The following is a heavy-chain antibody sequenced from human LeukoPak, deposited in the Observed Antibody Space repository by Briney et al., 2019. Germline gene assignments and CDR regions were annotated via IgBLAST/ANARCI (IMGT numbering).Heavy chain of an antibody. D-gene: IGHD5-24*01. Sequence: SETLSLTCAEYGGPIRTNYWNWSRQPPGKGLEWIGEIDHSGTTNYNPSLKSRVTISVDTSKNQFSLKLTSVTAADTAVYYCARRRWVDGWGQGTLVTVSS. CDR1: GGPIRTNY. V-gene: IGHV4-34*01. CDR3: ARRRWVDG. J-gene: IGHJ4*02. CDR2: IDHSGTT.